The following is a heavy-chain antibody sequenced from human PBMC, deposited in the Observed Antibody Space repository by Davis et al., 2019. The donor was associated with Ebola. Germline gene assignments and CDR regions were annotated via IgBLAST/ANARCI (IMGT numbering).Heavy chain of an antibody. J-gene: IGHJ4*02. Sequence: AASVKVSCKTSGYTFSGYAISWVRQAPGQGLEWMGGIIPILGPGNYGQKFQGRVTITADKSTSTAYMELSSLRYEDTAVYYCAREGGYSSGWPYFDNWGQGTLVTVSS. CDR3: AREGGYSSGWPYFDN. V-gene: IGHV1-69*06. CDR2: IIPILGPG. D-gene: IGHD6-19*01. CDR1: GYTFSGYA.